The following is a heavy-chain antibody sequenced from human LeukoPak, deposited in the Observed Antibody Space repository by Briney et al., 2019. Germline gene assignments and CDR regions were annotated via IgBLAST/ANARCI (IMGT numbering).Heavy chain of an antibody. CDR3: ARVGRGVYGMDV. Sequence: PGGSLRLSCAASGFTFSIHGMNWVRQAPGKGLEWVSYIINSGGTVYYTDSVQGRFTISRDNARNSLFLQRTSLRDEDTAVYYCARVGRGVYGMDVWGQGTTVTVSS. V-gene: IGHV3-48*02. D-gene: IGHD3-10*01. CDR2: IINSGGTV. CDR1: GFTFSIHG. J-gene: IGHJ6*02.